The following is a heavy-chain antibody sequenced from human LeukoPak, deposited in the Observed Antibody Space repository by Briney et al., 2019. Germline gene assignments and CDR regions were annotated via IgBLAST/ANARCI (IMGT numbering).Heavy chain of an antibody. V-gene: IGHV4-4*09. CDR3: ARNGNYGLGWFDP. D-gene: IGHD3-16*01. CDR1: GGSLRSFY. J-gene: IGHJ5*02. Sequence: SETLSLTCTVSGGSLRSFYWSWIRQPQGKGPEWIGFVFPTGTTNYNPSLRSRVAMSVDMSENQFSLKLSSVTAADTAVYYCARNGNYGLGWFDPWGQGTLVTVSS. CDR2: VFPTGTT.